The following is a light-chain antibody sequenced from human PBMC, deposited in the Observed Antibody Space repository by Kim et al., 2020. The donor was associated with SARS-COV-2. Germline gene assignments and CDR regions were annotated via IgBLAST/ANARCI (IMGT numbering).Light chain of an antibody. Sequence: SLSPGERATIACRASQSVSSYLAWYQQKPGQAPRLLIYDASNRATGIPARFSGSGSGTDFTLTISSLEPEDFAVYYCQQRSNWLNFGGGTKVDIK. V-gene: IGKV3-11*01. CDR2: DAS. CDR3: QQRSNWLN. CDR1: QSVSSY. J-gene: IGKJ4*01.